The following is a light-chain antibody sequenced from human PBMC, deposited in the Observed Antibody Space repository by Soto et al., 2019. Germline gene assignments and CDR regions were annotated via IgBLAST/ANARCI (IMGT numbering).Light chain of an antibody. CDR2: GAS. CDR3: QQYGTSPQT. Sequence: VLTQSPGTLSLSPGERATLSCRASQSVSSSYLAWYRQKPGQAPRLLIYGASSRASGVPDRFSGSGSGTEFTLTISRLEPEDFAVYYCQQYGTSPQTFGQGTKVDIK. J-gene: IGKJ1*01. V-gene: IGKV3-20*01. CDR1: QSVSSSY.